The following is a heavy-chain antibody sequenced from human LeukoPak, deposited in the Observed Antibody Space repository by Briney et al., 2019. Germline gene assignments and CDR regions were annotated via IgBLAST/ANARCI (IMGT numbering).Heavy chain of an antibody. CDR3: ASRDYGSTWSDP. CDR2: IYPGDYTT. J-gene: IGHJ5*02. CDR1: RYSLSTYW. V-gene: IGHV5-51*01. Sequence: GESLKISCKGFRYSLSTYWIGWVRQMPGRGLEWMGIIYPGDYTTQYTSSFQGQVTISVDQSTGTAYLQWSSLKASDTAMYYCASRDYGSTWSDPWGQGTLVTVSS. D-gene: IGHD4/OR15-4a*01.